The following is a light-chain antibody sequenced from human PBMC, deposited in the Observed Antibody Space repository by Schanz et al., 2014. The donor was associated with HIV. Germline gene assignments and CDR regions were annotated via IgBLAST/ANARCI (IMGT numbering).Light chain of an antibody. Sequence: DIQMTQSPSRLSASVGDSVTITCRASQGIGTWLAWYQQKPGKAPDLLIYEASSLESGVPSRFSGGGSGTEFTLTISRLQPDDFATYFCLHYNDFTSTFGQGTKLDIK. CDR1: QGIGTW. CDR3: LHYNDFTST. CDR2: EAS. J-gene: IGKJ2*01. V-gene: IGKV1-5*03.